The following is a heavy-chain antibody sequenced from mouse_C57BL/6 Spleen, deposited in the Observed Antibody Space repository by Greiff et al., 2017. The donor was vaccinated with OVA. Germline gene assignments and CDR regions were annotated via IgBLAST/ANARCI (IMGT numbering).Heavy chain of an antibody. J-gene: IGHJ1*03. CDR3: ARPFYYYGSSYRYCDV. CDR2: INPNNGGT. Sequence: EVQLQQSGPELVKPGASVKISCKASGYTFTDYYMNWVKQSHGKSLEWIGDINPNNGGTSYNQKFKGKATLTVDKSSSTAYMELRSLTSEDSAVYYCARPFYYYGSSYRYCDVWGTGTTVTVSS. D-gene: IGHD1-1*01. V-gene: IGHV1-26*01. CDR1: GYTFTDYY.